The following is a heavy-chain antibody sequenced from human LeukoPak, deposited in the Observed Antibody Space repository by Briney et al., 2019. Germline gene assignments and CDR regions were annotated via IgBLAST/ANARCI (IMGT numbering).Heavy chain of an antibody. V-gene: IGHV3-30*02. CDR3: AKGNYVHYYYMDV. CDR1: GFTFSSYG. D-gene: IGHD4-11*01. CDR2: IRDDGSNK. Sequence: GGSLRLSCVASGFTFSSYGMHWVRQAPGKGLEWVAFIRDDGSNKYYADSVKGRFTISRDNSKNTLYLQMDSLRAEDTAIYYCAKGNYVHYYYMDVWGKGTTVTVSS. J-gene: IGHJ6*03.